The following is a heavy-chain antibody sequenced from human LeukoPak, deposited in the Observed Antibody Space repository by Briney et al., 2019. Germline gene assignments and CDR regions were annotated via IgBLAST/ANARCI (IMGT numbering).Heavy chain of an antibody. D-gene: IGHD2-8*01. J-gene: IGHJ4*01. CDR2: ISGSGSDI. V-gene: IGHV3-11*01. CDR1: GFGFSDSY. Sequence: GGSLRLSCVVSGFGFSDSYMTWIRQTPGKGLEWLAYISGSGSDIYYADSVKGRFTISRDNAKNSLYLQMNSLRPDDTAPYYCSTDPRLLIYWGHGTLVTVSS. CDR3: STDPRLLIY.